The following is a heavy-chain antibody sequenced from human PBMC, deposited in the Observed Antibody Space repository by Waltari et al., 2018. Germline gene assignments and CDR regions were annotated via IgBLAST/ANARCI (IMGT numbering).Heavy chain of an antibody. CDR3: ARDRGSYYGEGYYYYYMDV. J-gene: IGHJ6*03. V-gene: IGHV1-3*03. Sequence: QVQLVQSGAEVKKPGASVKVSCKASGYTFTSYAMHWVRQAPGQRREWMGWINAGNGNTKYSQEFQCRVTITRDSSASTVYMELSSLRSEDMAVYYCARDRGSYYGEGYYYYYMDVWGKGTTVTVSS. D-gene: IGHD1-26*01. CDR1: GYTFTSYA. CDR2: INAGNGNT.